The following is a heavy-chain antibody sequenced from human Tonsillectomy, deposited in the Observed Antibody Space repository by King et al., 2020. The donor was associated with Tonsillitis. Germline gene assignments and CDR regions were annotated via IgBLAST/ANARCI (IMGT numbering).Heavy chain of an antibody. CDR1: GFIFTNFG. CDR3: ARDISFDY. CDR2: IRSDGSNT. D-gene: IGHD3-9*01. J-gene: IGHJ4*02. Sequence: VQLVESGGGVVQPGRSLRLSCAASGFIFTNFGMHWVRQAPGKGLEWVAVIRSDGSNTYYADSVKGRFTISRDSSKNTLHLQMNSLRAEDTAVYHCARDISFDYWGQGTLVTVSS. V-gene: IGHV3-33*01.